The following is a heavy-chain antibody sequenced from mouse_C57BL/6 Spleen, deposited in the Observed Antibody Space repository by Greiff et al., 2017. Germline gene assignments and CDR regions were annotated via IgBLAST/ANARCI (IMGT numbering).Heavy chain of an antibody. J-gene: IGHJ4*01. D-gene: IGHD1-1*01. CDR3: WRGGYYGSSPYYAMDY. Sequence: QVTLKVSGPGILQPSQTLSLACTFSGISLSTSGMGLSWLRKPSGKALEWLASIWNNDNYYNPSLKSRLTISKETSNYQVFLKLTSVDTADSATYDGAWRGGYYGSSPYYAMDYWGQGTSVTVSS. V-gene: IGHV8-2*01. CDR2: WNNDNY. CDR1: ISLSTSGMGL.